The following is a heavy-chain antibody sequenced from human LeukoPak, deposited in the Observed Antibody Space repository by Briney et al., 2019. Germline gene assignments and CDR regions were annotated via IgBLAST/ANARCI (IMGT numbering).Heavy chain of an antibody. D-gene: IGHD2-21*02. CDR3: ARRDPLLAYCGGDCYSTYYFDY. V-gene: IGHV4-39*01. CDR2: IYCSGTT. CDR1: GGSIGSSCDY. Sequence: SETLSLTCTVSGGSIGSSCDYWGWIRQPPGKGLEWIGSIYCSGTTYYNPSLKSRVTISVDTPKNQFSLKLSSVTAADTAVYYCARRDPLLAYCGGDCYSTYYFDYWGQGTLVTVSS. J-gene: IGHJ4*02.